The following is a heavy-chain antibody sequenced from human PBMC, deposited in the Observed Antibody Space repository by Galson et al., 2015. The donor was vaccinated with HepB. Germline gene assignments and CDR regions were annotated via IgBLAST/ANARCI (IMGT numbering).Heavy chain of an antibody. CDR2: IYPGDSDT. Sequence: QSGAEVKKPGESLKISCKGSGYSFTSYWIGWVRQMPGKGLEWMGIIYPGDSDTRYSPSFQGQVTISADKSISTAYLQWSSLKASDTAMYYCARPRIVCSGGSCYPDAFDIWGQGTMVTVSS. CDR3: ARPRIVCSGGSCYPDAFDI. CDR1: GYSFTSYW. J-gene: IGHJ3*02. D-gene: IGHD2-15*01. V-gene: IGHV5-51*01.